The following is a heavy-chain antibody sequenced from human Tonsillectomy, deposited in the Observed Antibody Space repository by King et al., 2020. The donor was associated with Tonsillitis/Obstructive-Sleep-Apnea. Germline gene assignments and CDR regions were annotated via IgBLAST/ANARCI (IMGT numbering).Heavy chain of an antibody. CDR1: GFTFDDYA. CDR3: AKDTGRFLNPYMDV. V-gene: IGHV3-9*01. D-gene: IGHD3-3*01. J-gene: IGHJ6*03. CDR2: ITWNSGDI. Sequence: QLVQSGGALVQPGRSLRLSCAASGFTFDDYAMHWVRQAPGKGLEWVSGITWNSGDIGYADSVKGRFTISRDKAKNSLYLQMKRLKAEDPALYYCAKDTGRFLNPYMDVWGKGTKVTVSS.